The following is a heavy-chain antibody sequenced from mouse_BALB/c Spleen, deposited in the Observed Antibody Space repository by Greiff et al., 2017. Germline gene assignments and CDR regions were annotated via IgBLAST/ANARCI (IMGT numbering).Heavy chain of an antibody. CDR2: ISYSGST. CDR1: GDSITSGY. D-gene: IGHD2-9*01. Sequence: EVQLQQSGPSLVKPSQTLSLTCSVTGDSITSGYWNWIRKFPGNKLEYMGYISYSGSTYYNPSLKSRISITRDTSKNQYYLQLNSVTTEDTATYYCARWKWTYYGYDGGDYFDYWGQGTTLTVSS. CDR3: ARWKWTYYGYDGGDYFDY. V-gene: IGHV3-8*02. J-gene: IGHJ2*01.